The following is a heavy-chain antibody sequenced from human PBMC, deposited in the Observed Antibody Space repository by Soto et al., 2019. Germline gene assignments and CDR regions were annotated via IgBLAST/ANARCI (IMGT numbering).Heavy chain of an antibody. J-gene: IGHJ4*02. V-gene: IGHV1-69*01. CDR3: ARGGEYCSGGSCYSVPFDY. D-gene: IGHD2-15*01. Sequence: QVQLVQSGAEVKKPGSSVKVSCKASGGTFSSYAISWVRQAPGQGLEWMGGIIPIFGTANYAQKFQGRVTITADESTSTAYMELSSPRSEDTAVYYCARGGEYCSGGSCYSVPFDYWGQGTLVTVSS. CDR1: GGTFSSYA. CDR2: IIPIFGTA.